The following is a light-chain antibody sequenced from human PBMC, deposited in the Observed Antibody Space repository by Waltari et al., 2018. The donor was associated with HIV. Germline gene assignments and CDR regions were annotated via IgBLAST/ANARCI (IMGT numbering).Light chain of an antibody. CDR1: QNIINN. CDR3: QQYNTWPLS. Sequence: EIVMTQSPATLSVSPGERATLSCRASQNIINNLAWYQQKPGQAPSLLIYGASTRATSIPARFSGSGYGTDFTLTINSLQSEDIAGYYCQQYNTWPLSFGGGTKVEIK. CDR2: GAS. V-gene: IGKV3-15*01. J-gene: IGKJ4*01.